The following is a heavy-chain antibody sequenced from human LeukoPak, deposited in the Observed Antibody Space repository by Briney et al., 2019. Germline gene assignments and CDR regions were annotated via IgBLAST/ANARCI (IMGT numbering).Heavy chain of an antibody. CDR3: ARARGYYDSSGSHAFDI. CDR1: GYTLTELS. D-gene: IGHD3-22*01. V-gene: IGHV1-69*05. J-gene: IGHJ3*02. CDR2: IIPIFGTA. Sequence: SVKVSCKVSGYTLTELSMHWVRQAPGQGLEWMGGIIPIFGTANYAQKFQGRVTITTDESTSTAYMELSSLRSEDTAVYYCARARGYYDSSGSHAFDIWGQGTMVTVSS.